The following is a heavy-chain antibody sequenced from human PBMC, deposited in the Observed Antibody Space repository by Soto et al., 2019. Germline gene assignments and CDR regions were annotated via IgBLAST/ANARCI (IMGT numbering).Heavy chain of an antibody. J-gene: IGHJ4*02. CDR1: GFTFSSYA. CDR3: ATFVVGGNLYSRRFLVLDY. D-gene: IGHD2-21*01. V-gene: IGHV3-23*01. CDR2: ISGSGGST. Sequence: GGSLRLSCAASGFTFSSYAMSWVRQAPGKGLEWVSGISGSGGSTYYADSVTGRFTISRDNSKNTLYLQMNTLRAEDTALYYCATFVVGGNLYSRRFLVLDYWGQGTLVTVSS.